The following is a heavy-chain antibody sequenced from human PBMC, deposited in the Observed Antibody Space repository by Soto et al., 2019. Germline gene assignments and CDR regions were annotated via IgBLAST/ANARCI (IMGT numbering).Heavy chain of an antibody. V-gene: IGHV4-30-4*01. J-gene: IGHJ4*02. Sequence: SETLSLTCTVSGDSISNGDYYWSCIGQPPGRGLEWIGYIDSSGSTYYNPSLKSRLTMSVDMSKNQFSLRLTSVTAADTAVYYCASRYLYWGQGLLVTVSS. CDR1: GDSISNGDYY. CDR2: IDSSGST. CDR3: ASRYLY. D-gene: IGHD3-16*02.